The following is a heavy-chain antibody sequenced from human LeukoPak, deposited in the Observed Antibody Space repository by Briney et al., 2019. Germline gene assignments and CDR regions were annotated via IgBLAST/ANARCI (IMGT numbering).Heavy chain of an antibody. J-gene: IGHJ4*02. CDR1: GYSFTSYW. Sequence: GESLKISCKGSGYSFTSYWISWVRQMPGKGLEWMGIIYPGDSDTRYSPSFQGQVTISADKSISTAYLQWSSLKASDTALYYCVRGTTVTTLDYWGQGTLVTVSS. CDR3: VRGTTVTTLDY. V-gene: IGHV5-51*01. D-gene: IGHD4-17*01. CDR2: IYPGDSDT.